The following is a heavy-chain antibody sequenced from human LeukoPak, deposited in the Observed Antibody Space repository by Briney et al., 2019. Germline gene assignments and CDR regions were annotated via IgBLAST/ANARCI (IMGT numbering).Heavy chain of an antibody. D-gene: IGHD5-18*01. Sequence: SETLSLTCTVSGGSMSSYYWSWVRQPPGKGLEWIGYIYYSGTTNYNPSLRSRATISVDTSKKHFSLKLSSVTAADTAVYYCARGGIQLWSNNLVDPWGQGTLVTVSS. CDR2: IYYSGTT. CDR3: ARGGIQLWSNNLVDP. V-gene: IGHV4-59*01. CDR1: GGSMSSYY. J-gene: IGHJ5*02.